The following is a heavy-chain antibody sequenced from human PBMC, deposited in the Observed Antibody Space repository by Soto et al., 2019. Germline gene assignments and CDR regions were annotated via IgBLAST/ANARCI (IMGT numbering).Heavy chain of an antibody. J-gene: IGHJ4*02. CDR1: EFSFRKYA. CDR3: AKDLDDYSSAIDF. Sequence: EVQLLESGGGLVQPGGSLRLSCVGSEFSFRKYAMNWVRQAPGKGLEWVSGISGSGGSGRGFYADPVKGRFTISRDNSKNTLYLEMNSLRAEDTAVYYCAKDLDDYSSAIDFWGQGTLVTVSS. CDR2: ISGSGGSGRG. V-gene: IGHV3-23*01. D-gene: IGHD4-4*01.